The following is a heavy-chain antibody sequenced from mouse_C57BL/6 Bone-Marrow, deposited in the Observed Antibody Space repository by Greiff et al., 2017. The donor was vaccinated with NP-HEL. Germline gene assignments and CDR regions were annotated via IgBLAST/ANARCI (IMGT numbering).Heavy chain of an antibody. V-gene: IGHV5-15*01. CDR2: ISNLAYSI. D-gene: IGHD2-3*01. Sequence: EVQLKESGGGLVQPGGSLKLSCAASGFTFSDYGMAWVRQAPRKGPEWVAFISNLAYSIYYADTVTGRFTISRENAKNTLYLEMSSLRSEDTAMYYCARHYDGYYPYAMDYWGQGTSVTVSS. CDR3: ARHYDGYYPYAMDY. J-gene: IGHJ4*01. CDR1: GFTFSDYG.